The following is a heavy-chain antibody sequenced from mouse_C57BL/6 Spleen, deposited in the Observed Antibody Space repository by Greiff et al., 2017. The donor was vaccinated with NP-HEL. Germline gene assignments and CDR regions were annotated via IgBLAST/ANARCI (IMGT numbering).Heavy chain of an antibody. D-gene: IGHD1-1*01. CDR2: IYPGDGDT. V-gene: IGHV1-82*01. CDR3: ARRAITTVVDFDY. J-gene: IGHJ2*01. Sequence: VQLQQSGPELVKPGASVKISCKASGYAFSSSWMNWVKQRPGKGLEWIGRIYPGDGDTNYNGKFKGKATLTADKSSSTAYMQLSSLTSEDSAVYFCARRAITTVVDFDYWGQGTTLTVSS. CDR1: GYAFSSSW.